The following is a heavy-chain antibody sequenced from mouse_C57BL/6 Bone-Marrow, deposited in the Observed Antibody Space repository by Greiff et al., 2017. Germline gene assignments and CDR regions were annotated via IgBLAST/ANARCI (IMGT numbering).Heavy chain of an antibody. J-gene: IGHJ4*01. V-gene: IGHV5-4*01. CDR3: SRVRLYYYAIDY. CDR1: GFTFSSYA. CDR2: ISDGGSYT. Sequence: EVQLVESGGGLVKPGGSLKLSCAASGFTFSSYAMSWVRQTPEKRLEWVATISDGGSYTYYPDNVKGRFTISRDNAKNNLYLQMSHLKSEDTAMYYCSRVRLYYYAIDYWGQGTSVTVSS.